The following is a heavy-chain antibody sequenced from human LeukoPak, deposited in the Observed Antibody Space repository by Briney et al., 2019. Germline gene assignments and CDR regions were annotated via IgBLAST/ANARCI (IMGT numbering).Heavy chain of an antibody. CDR1: GYTFTSYG. CDR2: ISAYNGNT. V-gene: IGHV1-18*01. Sequence: ASVKVSCKASGYTFTSYGISWVRQAPGQGLEWMGWISAYNGNTNYAQKLRGRVTMTTDTSTSTAYMELRSLRSDDTAVYYCARSELYDSSGYLDYWGQGTLVTVSS. J-gene: IGHJ4*02. CDR3: ARSELYDSSGYLDY. D-gene: IGHD3-22*01.